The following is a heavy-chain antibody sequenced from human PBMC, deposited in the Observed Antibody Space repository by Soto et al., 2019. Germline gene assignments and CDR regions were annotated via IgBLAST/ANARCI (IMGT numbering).Heavy chain of an antibody. CDR2: IYSGGNT. CDR3: AREGLERRTDAFDI. J-gene: IGHJ3*02. D-gene: IGHD1-1*01. V-gene: IGHV3-66*01. Sequence: GGSLRLSCTASGFPVSNNYMNWVRQAPGKGLEWVSVIYSGGNTYYADSVKGRFIISRDNSKNTVYLQMNSLRAEDTAVYYCAREGLERRTDAFDIWGQGTMVTVSS. CDR1: GFPVSNNY.